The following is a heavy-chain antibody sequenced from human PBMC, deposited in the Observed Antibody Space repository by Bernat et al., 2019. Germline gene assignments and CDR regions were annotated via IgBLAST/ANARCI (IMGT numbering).Heavy chain of an antibody. J-gene: IGHJ2*01. Sequence: EVQLVESGGDLVQAGGSLRLSCAASGFTLSNYWMHWVRQAPGEGLVWVSRINKDGGITSYADSVKGRFTISRDNAKSTLYLQMNSLRAEDTAVYFCARDGPSSGLDSWGRGTLVTVSS. CDR1: GFTLSNYW. CDR2: INKDGGIT. V-gene: IGHV3-74*01. D-gene: IGHD5-12*01. CDR3: ARDGPSSGLDS.